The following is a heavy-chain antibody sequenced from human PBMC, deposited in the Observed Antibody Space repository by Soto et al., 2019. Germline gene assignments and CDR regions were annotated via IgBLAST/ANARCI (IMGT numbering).Heavy chain of an antibody. CDR1: GGSISSGGYY. V-gene: IGHV4-31*03. D-gene: IGHD2-15*01. J-gene: IGHJ6*02. CDR3: ARDRASAAYYYYGMDV. CDR2: IYYSGST. Sequence: QVQLQESGPGLVKPSQTPSLTCTVSGGSISSGGYYWSWIRQHPGKGLEWIGYIYYSGSTYYNPSLKSRVTISVDTSKNQFSLKLSSVTAADTAVYYCARDRASAAYYYYGMDVWGQGTTVTVSS.